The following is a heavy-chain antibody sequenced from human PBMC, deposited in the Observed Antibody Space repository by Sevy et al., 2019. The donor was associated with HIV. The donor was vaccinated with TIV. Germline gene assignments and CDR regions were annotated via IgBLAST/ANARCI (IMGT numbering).Heavy chain of an antibody. D-gene: IGHD6-6*01. CDR3: ARPFNRVFS. CDR2: TNGDGSEK. Sequence: GGSLRLSCAASRFTFSQHWMSWVRQAPGKGLEWVANTNGDGSEKYYVDSVKGRFTISRDNAKNSLYLQMYSLRVEDTAVYYCARPFNRVFSWGQGILVTVSS. J-gene: IGHJ4*02. V-gene: IGHV3-7*01. CDR1: RFTFSQHW.